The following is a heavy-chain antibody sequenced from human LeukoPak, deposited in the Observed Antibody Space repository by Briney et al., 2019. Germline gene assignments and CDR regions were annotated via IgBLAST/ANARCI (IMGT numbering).Heavy chain of an antibody. D-gene: IGHD4-11*01. CDR3: ARGQGTVTTH. Sequence: ASVKVSCKASGYTFTSYEINWVRQATGQGLEWMGWMNPNSGDTAYAQKFQGRITMTRSTSISTAYMELSSLRSEDTAVYYCARGQGTVTTHWGQGTLVTVSS. CDR2: MNPNSGDT. J-gene: IGHJ4*02. V-gene: IGHV1-8*01. CDR1: GYTFTSYE.